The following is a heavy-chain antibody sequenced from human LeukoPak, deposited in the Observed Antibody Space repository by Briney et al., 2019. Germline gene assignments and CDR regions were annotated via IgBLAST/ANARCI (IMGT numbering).Heavy chain of an antibody. CDR1: GYTFTGYY. J-gene: IGHJ4*02. D-gene: IGHD2-2*01. CDR3: ASAPYGSSTSYYYY. V-gene: IGHV1-2*02. Sequence: GASVKVSCKAPGYTFTGYYMHWVRQAPGQGLEWMGWINPNSGGTNYAQKFQGRVTMTRDTSISTAYMELSRLRSDDTAVYYCASAPYGSSTSYYYYWGQGTLVTVSS. CDR2: INPNSGGT.